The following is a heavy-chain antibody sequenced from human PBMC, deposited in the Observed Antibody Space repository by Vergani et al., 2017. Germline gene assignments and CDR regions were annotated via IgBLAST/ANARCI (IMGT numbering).Heavy chain of an antibody. CDR2: MNPNSGNT. CDR3: ARAYQFRCCSSTSCYPYWFDP. CDR1: GYPFTSYD. D-gene: IGHD2-2*01. J-gene: IGHJ5*02. V-gene: IGHV1-8*01. Sequence: QVQLVQSGAEVKKPGASVQVSCKASGYPFTSYDIHWVRQATGQGLEWMGWMNPNSGNTGYAQKFQGRVTMNRNTSISTAYMELSSLRSEDPAVYYCARAYQFRCCSSTSCYPYWFDPWGQGTLVTVSS.